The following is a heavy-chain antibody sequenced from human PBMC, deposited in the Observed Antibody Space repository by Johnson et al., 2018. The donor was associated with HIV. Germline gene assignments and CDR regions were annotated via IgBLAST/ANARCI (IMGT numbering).Heavy chain of an antibody. CDR2: INWNGGNT. CDR1: GFTFSDYY. Sequence: VKLVESGGGLVKPGGSLRLSCAASGFTFSDYYMNWVRQAPGKGLEWVSGINWNGGNTGYADSVKGRFTISRDNAKNSLYLQMNSLTAEDTAVYYCASWHGDYGNAFDIWGQGTMVTVSS. CDR3: ASWHGDYGNAFDI. V-gene: IGHV3-20*04. D-gene: IGHD4-17*01. J-gene: IGHJ3*02.